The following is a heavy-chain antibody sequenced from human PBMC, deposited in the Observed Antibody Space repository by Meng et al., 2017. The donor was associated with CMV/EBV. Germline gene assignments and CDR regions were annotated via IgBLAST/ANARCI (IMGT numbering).Heavy chain of an antibody. J-gene: IGHJ4*02. D-gene: IGHD3-22*01. V-gene: IGHV4-4*07. CDR3: ARERGDDSGYNFDS. Sequence: QVQLQVLCPGLLKPSDTLSFTCSVTGGFFSGFFWTWIRQPAGKGLEWIGRIYSTGGTNYNPSFESRVTISLDGSNNQFSLKLNSVTAADTAIYYCARERGDDSGYNFDSWGQGTLVTVSS. CDR1: GGFFSGFF. CDR2: IYSTGGT.